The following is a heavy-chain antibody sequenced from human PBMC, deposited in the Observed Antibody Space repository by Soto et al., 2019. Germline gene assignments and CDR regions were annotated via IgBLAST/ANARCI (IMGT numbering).Heavy chain of an antibody. D-gene: IGHD4-4*01. V-gene: IGHV3-30*18. CDR3: AKDRDYSNYPYYYYGMDV. CDR1: GFTFSSYG. CDR2: ISYDGSNK. J-gene: IGHJ6*02. Sequence: GGSLRLSCAASGFTFSSYGMHWVRQAPGKGLEWVAVISYDGSNKYYADSVKGRFTISRDNSKNTLYLQMNSLRAEDTAVYYCAKDRDYSNYPYYYYGMDVWGQGTTVTVSS.